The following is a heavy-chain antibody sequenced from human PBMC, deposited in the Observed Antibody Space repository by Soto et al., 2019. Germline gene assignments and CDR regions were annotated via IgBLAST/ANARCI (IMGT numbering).Heavy chain of an antibody. CDR3: ARGHARASGYYYGSGSPPPLYYYYGMDV. CDR1: GGSVSSSGYY. J-gene: IGHJ6*02. V-gene: IGHV4-39*07. Sequence: SETLSLTCTVSGGSVSSSGYYWGWIRQPPGKGLEWIGEINHSGSTNYNPSLKSRVTISVDTSKNQFSLKLSSVTAADTAVYYCARGHARASGYYYGSGSPPPLYYYYGMDVWGQGTTVTVSS. CDR2: INHSGST. D-gene: IGHD3-10*01.